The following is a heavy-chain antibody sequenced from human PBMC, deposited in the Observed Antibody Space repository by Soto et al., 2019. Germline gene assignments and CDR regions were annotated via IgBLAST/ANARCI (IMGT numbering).Heavy chain of an antibody. CDR3: ARHSADYYDSSGYYATWFDP. Sequence: SETLSLTCTVSGGSISSSSYYWGWIRQPPGKGLEWIGSIYYSGSTHYNPSLKSRVTISVDTSKNQFSLKLSSVTAADTAVYYCARHSADYYDSSGYYATWFDPWGQGTLVTVSS. D-gene: IGHD3-22*01. CDR2: IYYSGST. V-gene: IGHV4-39*01. J-gene: IGHJ5*02. CDR1: GGSISSSSYY.